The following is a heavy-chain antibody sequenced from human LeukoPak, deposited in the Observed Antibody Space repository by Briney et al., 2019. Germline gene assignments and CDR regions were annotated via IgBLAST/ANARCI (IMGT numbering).Heavy chain of an antibody. CDR2: INPSGGST. Sequence: ASVKVSCKASGYTFTSYYMHWVRQAPGQGLEWMGIINPSGGSTSYAQKFQGRVTITADESTSTAYMELSSLRSEDTAVYYCARDGSFGGVIAGFDYWGQGTLVTVSS. CDR3: ARDGSFGGVIAGFDY. J-gene: IGHJ4*02. V-gene: IGHV1-46*01. CDR1: GYTFTSYY. D-gene: IGHD3-16*02.